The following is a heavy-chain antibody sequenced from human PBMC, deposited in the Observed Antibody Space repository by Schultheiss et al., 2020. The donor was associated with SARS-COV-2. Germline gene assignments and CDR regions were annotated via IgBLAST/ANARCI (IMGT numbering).Heavy chain of an antibody. CDR1: GGSISSSNW. CDR2: IYHSGST. CDR3: ARQEYSSSSVGVGFDY. J-gene: IGHJ4*02. D-gene: IGHD6-6*01. Sequence: SETLSLTCAVSGGSISSSNWWSWVRQPPGKGLEWIGEIYHSGSTYYNPSLKSRVTISVDTSKNQFSLKLSSVTAADTAVYYCARQEYSSSSVGVGFDYWGQGTLVTVSS. V-gene: IGHV4-4*02.